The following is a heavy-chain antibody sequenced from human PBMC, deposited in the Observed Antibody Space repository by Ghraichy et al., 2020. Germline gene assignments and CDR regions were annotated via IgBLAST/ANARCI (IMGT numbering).Heavy chain of an antibody. V-gene: IGHV3-74*01. J-gene: IGHJ6*02. CDR2: INSDGSST. Sequence: GGSLRLSCAASGFTFSSYWMHWVRQAPGKGLVWVSRINSDGSSTSYADSVKGRFTISRDNAKNTLYLQMNSLRAEDTAVYYCARERRDYYDYYGMDVWGQGTTVTVSS. CDR3: ARERRDYYDYYGMDV. CDR1: GFTFSSYW.